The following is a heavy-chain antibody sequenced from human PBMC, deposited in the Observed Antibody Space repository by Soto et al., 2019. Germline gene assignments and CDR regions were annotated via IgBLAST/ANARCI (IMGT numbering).Heavy chain of an antibody. J-gene: IGHJ4*02. Sequence: EVQVLESGGGLVQPGGSLRLSCAASGFTFSNYWMSWVRQAPGKGQEWVANLNQDGSEKYYVDSVKGRFTLSRDNAKNSLYLQMSSLRAEDTAVYYCARDRGSRLNNNWYENFDSWGQGTLVTVSS. D-gene: IGHD1-1*01. CDR1: GFTFSNYW. CDR3: ARDRGSRLNNNWYENFDS. CDR2: LNQDGSEK. V-gene: IGHV3-7*01.